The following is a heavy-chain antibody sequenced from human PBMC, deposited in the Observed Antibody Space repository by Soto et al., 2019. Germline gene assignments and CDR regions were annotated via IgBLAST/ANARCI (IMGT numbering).Heavy chain of an antibody. Sequence: ASVKVSCKASGGTFSSYAISWVRQAPGQGLGWMGGIIPIFGTANYAQKFQGRVTITADESTSTAYMELSSLRSEDTAVYYCARETARNYYYYGMDVWGQGTTVTVSS. V-gene: IGHV1-69*13. D-gene: IGHD6-25*01. CDR3: ARETARNYYYYGMDV. J-gene: IGHJ6*02. CDR2: IIPIFGTA. CDR1: GGTFSSYA.